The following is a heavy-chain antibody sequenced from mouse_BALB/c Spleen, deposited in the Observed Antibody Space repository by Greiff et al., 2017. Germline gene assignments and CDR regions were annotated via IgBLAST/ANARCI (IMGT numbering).Heavy chain of an antibody. CDR2: ISSGSSTI. Sequence: EVQGVESGGGLVQPGGSRKLSCAASGFTFSSFGMHWVRQAPEKGLEWVAYISSGSSTIYYADTVKGRFTISRDNPKNTLFLQMTSLRSEDTAMYYCASSLLRSAWFAYWGQGTLVTVSA. J-gene: IGHJ3*01. V-gene: IGHV5-17*02. D-gene: IGHD1-2*01. CDR3: ASSLLRSAWFAY. CDR1: GFTFSSFG.